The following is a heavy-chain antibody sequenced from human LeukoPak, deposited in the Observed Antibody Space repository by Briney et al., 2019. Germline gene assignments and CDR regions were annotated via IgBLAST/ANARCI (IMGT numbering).Heavy chain of an antibody. J-gene: IGHJ4*02. CDR3: AREMATRVFDY. CDR1: GFTFSSYA. D-gene: IGHD5-24*01. Sequence: GGSLRLSCAASGFTFSSYAMSWVRQAPGKGLGWVSLISGSGVSTNYADSVKGRFTISRDSSKNTLYLQMNSLRAEDTAVYYCAREMATRVFDYWGQGTLVTVSS. CDR2: ISGSGVST. V-gene: IGHV3-23*01.